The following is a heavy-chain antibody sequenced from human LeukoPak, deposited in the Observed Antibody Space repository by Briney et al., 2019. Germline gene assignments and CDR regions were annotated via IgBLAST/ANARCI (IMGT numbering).Heavy chain of an antibody. V-gene: IGHV3-23*01. CDR2: ISGSGGST. CDR1: GFTFSSYA. J-gene: IGHJ4*02. CDR3: AKAANYYYDSSGYHQYYFDY. Sequence: PGGSLRLSCAASGFTFSSYAMSWVRQAPGKGLEWVSAISGSGGSTYYADSVKGRFTISRDNSKNTLYLQMNSLRAEDTAVYYCAKAANYYYDSSGYHQYYFDYWGQGTLVTVSS. D-gene: IGHD3-22*01.